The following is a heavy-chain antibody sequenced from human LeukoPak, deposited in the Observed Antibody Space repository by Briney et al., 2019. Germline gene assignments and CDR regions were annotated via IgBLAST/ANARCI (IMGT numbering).Heavy chain of an antibody. CDR1: GFTFSTYG. CDR3: ASPSRRITFGGLTY. Sequence: GGSLRLSCTASGFTFSTYGMHWVRQAPGKGLEWVAVIWYDGSNKYYADSVKGRFTISRDNSKNTLYLQMNSLRAEDTAVYYCASPSRRITFGGLTYWGQGTLVTVSS. J-gene: IGHJ4*02. D-gene: IGHD3-16*01. V-gene: IGHV3-33*01. CDR2: IWYDGSNK.